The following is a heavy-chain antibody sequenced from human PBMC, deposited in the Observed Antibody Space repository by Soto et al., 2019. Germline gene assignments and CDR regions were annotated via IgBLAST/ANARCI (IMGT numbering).Heavy chain of an antibody. CDR1: GYTFTSYG. Sequence: ASVKVSCKAAGYTFTSYGLSWVGPAPGQGLEGMGWLSAYNGKTNYAQKLQGRVTMTTDTSTSTAYMELRSLTSDDTAVYYCARAVRSSTDGYYYGMYGWGQVTTVTVSS. CDR2: LSAYNGKT. V-gene: IGHV1-18*04. J-gene: IGHJ6*02. CDR3: ARAVRSSTDGYYYGMYG. D-gene: IGHD6-6*01.